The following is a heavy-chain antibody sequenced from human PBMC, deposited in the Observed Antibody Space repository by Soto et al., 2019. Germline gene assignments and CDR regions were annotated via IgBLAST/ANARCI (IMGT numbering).Heavy chain of an antibody. V-gene: IGHV4-31*03. CDR1: GGSIINLGGC. D-gene: IGHD3-22*01. J-gene: IGHJ5*02. Sequence: SETLSLSYTVSGGSIINLGGCWSWIRQHPGKGLEWIGYIFYSGSTYYNPSLKSRVTISVDTSENQFSLRLSSVTAADTAVYYCARAYYHTAGYSPAPWGQGALVTVSS. CDR3: ARAYYHTAGYSPAP. CDR2: IFYSGST.